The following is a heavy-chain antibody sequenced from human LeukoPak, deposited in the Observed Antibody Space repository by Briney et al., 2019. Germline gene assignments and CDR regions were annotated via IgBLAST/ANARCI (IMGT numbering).Heavy chain of an antibody. CDR1: GFTFSSYE. CDR3: ARRAIAEGFDY. J-gene: IGHJ4*02. V-gene: IGHV3-48*03. D-gene: IGHD6-13*01. Sequence: PGGSLRLSCAVSGFTFSSYEMNWVRQAPGKGLEWVSYISSSGRTIYYADSVKGRFTISRDSAKNSLYLRMISLRVEDTAVYYCARRAIAEGFDYWGQGTLVTVSS. CDR2: ISSSGRTI.